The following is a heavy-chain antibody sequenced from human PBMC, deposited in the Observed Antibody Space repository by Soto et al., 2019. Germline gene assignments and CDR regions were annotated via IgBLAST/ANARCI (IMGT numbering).Heavy chain of an antibody. CDR3: AREGGGYCSGGSCQVDY. V-gene: IGHV4-39*02. CDR1: GGSISSSSYY. J-gene: IGHJ4*02. D-gene: IGHD2-15*01. Sequence: SETLSLTCTVSGGSISSSSYYWGWIRQPPGKGLEWIGSIYYSGSTYYNPSLKSRVTISVDASKNQFSLKLSSVTAADTAVYYCAREGGGYCSGGSCQVDYWGQGTLVTVSS. CDR2: IYYSGST.